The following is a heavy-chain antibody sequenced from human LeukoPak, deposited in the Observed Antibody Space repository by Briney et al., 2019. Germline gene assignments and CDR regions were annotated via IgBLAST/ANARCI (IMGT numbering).Heavy chain of an antibody. CDR1: GGSISSSSYY. CDR3: ARDPPSFFAFDI. J-gene: IGHJ3*02. D-gene: IGHD3-3*02. Sequence: SETLSLTCTVSGGSISSSSYYWGWIRQPPGKGLEWIGSIYYSGSTYYNPSLKSRVTISVDTSKNQFSLKLSSVTAADTAVYYCARDPPSFFAFDIWGQGTMVTVSS. V-gene: IGHV4-39*07. CDR2: IYYSGST.